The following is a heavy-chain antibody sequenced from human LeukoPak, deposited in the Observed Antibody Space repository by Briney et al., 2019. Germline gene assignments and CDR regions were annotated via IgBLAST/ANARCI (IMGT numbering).Heavy chain of an antibody. D-gene: IGHD3-10*01. CDR1: GFTFSSYA. J-gene: IGHJ4*02. Sequence: GRSLRLSCAASGFTFSSYAMSWVRQPPGNGLEWVSAISGSGGSTYYADSVKGRFTISRDNSKNTLYLQMNSLRAEDTAVYYCAKAVLLWFGELRYYFDYWGQGTLVTVSS. CDR3: AKAVLLWFGELRYYFDY. V-gene: IGHV3-23*01. CDR2: ISGSGGST.